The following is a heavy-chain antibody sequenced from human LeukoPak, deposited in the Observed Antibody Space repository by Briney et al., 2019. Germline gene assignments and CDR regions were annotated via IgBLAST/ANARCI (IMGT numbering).Heavy chain of an antibody. CDR3: ARNDCSGGSCYPPAS. CDR1: GGSFSGYY. Sequence: PSETLSLTCAVYGGSFSGYYWSWIRQPPGKGLEWIGEINHSGSTNYNPSLKSRVTISVDTSKNQFSLELSSVTAADTAVYYCARNDCSGGSCYPPASWGQGTLVTVSS. CDR2: INHSGST. J-gene: IGHJ5*02. V-gene: IGHV4-34*01. D-gene: IGHD2-15*01.